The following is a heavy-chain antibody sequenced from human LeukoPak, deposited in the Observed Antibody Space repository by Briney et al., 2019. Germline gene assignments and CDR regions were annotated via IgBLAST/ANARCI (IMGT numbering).Heavy chain of an antibody. CDR3: ARDRGYSYRDFDY. Sequence: SVKVSCKASGGTFSSYAISWVRQAPGQGLEWMGGIIPIFGTANYAQKFQGRVTITADKSTSTAYMELSSLRSEDTAVYYCARDRGYSYRDFDYWGQGTLVTVSS. J-gene: IGHJ4*02. CDR1: GGTFSSYA. D-gene: IGHD2-21*01. V-gene: IGHV1-69*06. CDR2: IIPIFGTA.